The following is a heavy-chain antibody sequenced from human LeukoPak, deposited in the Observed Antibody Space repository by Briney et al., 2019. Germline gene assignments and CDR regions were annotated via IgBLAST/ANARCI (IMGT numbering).Heavy chain of an antibody. V-gene: IGHV4-59*01. CDR3: ARVGKAYYDFWSGYYGRNYYGMDV. Sequence: SETLSLTCTVSGGSISSYYWSWIRQPPGEGLEWIGYIYYSGSTNYNPSLKSRVTISVDTSKNQFSLKLSSVTAADTAVYYCARVGKAYYDFWSGYYGRNYYGMDVWGQGTTVTVSS. D-gene: IGHD3-3*01. CDR2: IYYSGST. CDR1: GGSISSYY. J-gene: IGHJ6*02.